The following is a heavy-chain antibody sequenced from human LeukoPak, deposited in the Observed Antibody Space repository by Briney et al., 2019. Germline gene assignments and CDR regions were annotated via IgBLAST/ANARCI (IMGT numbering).Heavy chain of an antibody. Sequence: GGSLRLSCAASGFTFSSYSMNWVRQAPGKGLEWVAVISYDGSTKYYADSVKGRFTISRDNSKNTLYLQMNSLRVEDTAVYYCVREQDAVAATGTLGYWGQGTLVTVSS. CDR3: VREQDAVAATGTLGY. V-gene: IGHV3-30*03. D-gene: IGHD6-13*01. J-gene: IGHJ4*02. CDR2: ISYDGSTK. CDR1: GFTFSSYS.